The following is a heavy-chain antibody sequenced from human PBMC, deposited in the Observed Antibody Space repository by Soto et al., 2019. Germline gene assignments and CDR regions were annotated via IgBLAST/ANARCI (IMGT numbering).Heavy chain of an antibody. CDR2: IFSSGST. Sequence: SETLSLTCTVSGGSITDYSWVWIRQPAGKGLEWIGRIFSSGSTNYNPSLKGRITMSLDTSKNQFSLKLNSATATDTAVYFCARDQGVVVTADNWFDPWSQGILVTVSS. CDR1: GGSITDYS. D-gene: IGHD2-21*02. J-gene: IGHJ5*02. CDR3: ARDQGVVVTADNWFDP. V-gene: IGHV4-4*07.